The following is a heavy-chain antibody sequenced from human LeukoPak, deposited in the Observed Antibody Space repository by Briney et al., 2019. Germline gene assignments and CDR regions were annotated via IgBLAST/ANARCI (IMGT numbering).Heavy chain of an antibody. V-gene: IGHV3-23*01. CDR2: ISGSGGAT. J-gene: IGHJ6*02. CDR1: GFTFSKDA. D-gene: IGHD5-24*01. Sequence: GGSLRLSCAASGFTFSKDAMSWGRQAPGKGLEWVSTISGSGGATYYADSVKGRFTISRDNSKDTLYLQKNSLRAEDTAVYYCAKVSRDGYKSGMDVWGQGTTVTVSS. CDR3: AKVSRDGYKSGMDV.